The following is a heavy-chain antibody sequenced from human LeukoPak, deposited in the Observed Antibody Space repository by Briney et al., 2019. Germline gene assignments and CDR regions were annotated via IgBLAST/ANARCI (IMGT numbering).Heavy chain of an antibody. Sequence: WIGWVRQVPGKGLEWMGLIYPGDSDTRYSPSFQGQVTFSVDTSISTAYLQLSGLRASDTAIYYCVRFGLTSSLDYWGQGTLVTVSS. CDR2: IYPGDSDT. CDR3: VRFGLTSSLDY. V-gene: IGHV5-51*01. D-gene: IGHD6-13*01. J-gene: IGHJ4*02. CDR1: W.